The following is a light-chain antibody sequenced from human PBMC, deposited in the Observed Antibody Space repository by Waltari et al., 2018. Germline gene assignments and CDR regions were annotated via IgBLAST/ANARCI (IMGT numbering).Light chain of an antibody. CDR2: EVS. J-gene: IGKJ1*01. CDR1: KSRVHENGTTY. V-gene: IGKV2D-29*01. Sequence: DIVMTQTPLSLSVTPGQPASIPCTSNKSRVHENGTTYLHWYLQRPGQPPQLLIYEVSNRFTGMPDRFSGSGSGTEFTLKISRVEAEDVGVYYCLQSLNFPITFGQGTKVEIE. CDR3: LQSLNFPIT.